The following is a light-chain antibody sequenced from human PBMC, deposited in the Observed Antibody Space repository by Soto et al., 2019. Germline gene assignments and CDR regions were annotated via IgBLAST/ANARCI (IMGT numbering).Light chain of an antibody. CDR3: SSYTSSRTPYWV. Sequence: QSVLTQPASVSGSPGQSITISCTGTSSDVGGYNYVSWYQQHPGKAPKLMIYEVSNRPSGVSNRFSGSKSGNTASLTISGLQAEDEADYYCSSYTSSRTPYWVCGTVTKVT. J-gene: IGLJ1*01. CDR1: SSDVGGYNY. CDR2: EVS. V-gene: IGLV2-14*01.